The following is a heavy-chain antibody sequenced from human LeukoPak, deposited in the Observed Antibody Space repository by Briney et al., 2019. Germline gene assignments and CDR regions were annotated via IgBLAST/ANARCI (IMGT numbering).Heavy chain of an antibody. CDR1: GFTFSSYA. Sequence: GGSLRLSCAASGFTFSSYAMSWVRQAPGKGLEWVSGISGSGDSGSGDTTYYADSVKGRFTISRDNSKNTLYLQMNSLRAEDTAVYYCAKESPFSPRYSSSWYMTTREKNNEPFDYWGQGTLVTVSS. J-gene: IGHJ4*02. D-gene: IGHD6-13*01. CDR3: AKESPFSPRYSSSWYMTTREKNNEPFDY. V-gene: IGHV3-23*01. CDR2: ISGSGDSGSGDTT.